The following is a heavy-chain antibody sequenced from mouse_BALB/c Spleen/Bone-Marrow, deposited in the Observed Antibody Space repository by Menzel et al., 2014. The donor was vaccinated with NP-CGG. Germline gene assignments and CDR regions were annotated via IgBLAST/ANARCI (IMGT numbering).Heavy chain of an antibody. CDR2: ISSGGSYT. CDR1: GFTFTSYA. V-gene: IGHV5-9-1*01. Sequence: EVNLVESGGGLVKPGGSLKLSCAASGFTFTSYAMSWVRQTPEKRLEWVATISSGGSYTYYADSGKGRPTISGDNANNPIYLQIGSLRSENTAMYYCAWSLYECDAMDYWGQGTSVTVSS. J-gene: IGHJ4*01. CDR3: AWSLYECDAMDY. D-gene: IGHD1-1*01.